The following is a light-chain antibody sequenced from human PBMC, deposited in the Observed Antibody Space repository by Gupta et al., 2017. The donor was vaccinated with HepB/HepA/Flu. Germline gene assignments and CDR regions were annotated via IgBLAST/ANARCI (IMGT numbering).Light chain of an antibody. CDR1: PSMSSY. CDR3: QQCETTPPS. J-gene: IGKJ5*01. Sequence: DSQMTQSTSSLSASVGDRVTITRRACPSMSSYLNWYQQKPGKAPKLLIYSAFSLQTRVPSRFSGRGSGSDLSLTLIRLQPENNATSLCQQCETTPPSFGPGTRVEIK. CDR2: SAF. V-gene: IGKV1-39*01.